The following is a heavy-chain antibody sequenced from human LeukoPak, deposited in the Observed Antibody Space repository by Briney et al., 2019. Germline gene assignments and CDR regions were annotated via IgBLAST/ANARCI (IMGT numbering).Heavy chain of an antibody. CDR3: ARSYGSGSSYFDY. CDR1: GYTFTSYY. J-gene: IGHJ4*02. D-gene: IGHD3-10*01. CDR2: INPNSGGT. Sequence: ASVKVSCKASGYTFTSYYMHWVRQAPGQGLEWMGWINPNSGGTNYAQKFQGRVTMTRDTSISTAYMELSRLRSDDTAVYYCARSYGSGSSYFDYWGQGTLVTVSS. V-gene: IGHV1-2*02.